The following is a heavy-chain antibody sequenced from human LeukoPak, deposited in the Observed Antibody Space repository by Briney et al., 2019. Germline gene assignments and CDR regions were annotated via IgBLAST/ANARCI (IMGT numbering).Heavy chain of an antibody. V-gene: IGHV3-21*04. CDR2: ISSSSSYI. J-gene: IGHJ4*02. D-gene: IGHD2-2*01. Sequence: GGSLRLSCAASGFTFSSYSMNWVRQAPGKGLEWVSSISSSSSYIYYADSVKGRFTISRDNSKNTLYLQMNSLRAEDTAVYYCAKYLPNQLLKDWGQGTLVTVSS. CDR1: GFTFSSYS. CDR3: AKYLPNQLLKD.